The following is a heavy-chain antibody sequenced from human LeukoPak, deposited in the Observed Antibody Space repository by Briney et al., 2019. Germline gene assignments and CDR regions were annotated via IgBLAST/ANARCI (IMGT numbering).Heavy chain of an antibody. CDR2: IYYSGST. V-gene: IGHV4-59*12. J-gene: IGHJ1*01. Sequence: SETLSLTCTVSGGSISSYYWSWIRQPPGEGLEWIGYIYYSGSTRYNPSLRSRVTISVDTSKNQFSLRLSSVTAADTAVYYCALGYCGGGSCYAREYFQHWGQGTLVTVSS. CDR1: GGSISSYY. D-gene: IGHD2-15*01. CDR3: ALGYCGGGSCYAREYFQH.